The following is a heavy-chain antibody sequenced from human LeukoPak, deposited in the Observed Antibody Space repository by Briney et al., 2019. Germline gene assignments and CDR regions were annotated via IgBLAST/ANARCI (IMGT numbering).Heavy chain of an antibody. CDR2: ISGSSSPI. CDR3: AKNLEVAVADYYFDY. D-gene: IGHD6-19*01. CDR1: GFNFSTYS. V-gene: IGHV3-48*01. Sequence: GGSLRLSCAASGFNFSTYSMNWVRQAPGKGLEWISYISGSSSPIYYAESVKGRFTISRDNSKNTLYLQMNSLRAEDTAVYYCAKNLEVAVADYYFDYWGQGTLVTVSS. J-gene: IGHJ4*02.